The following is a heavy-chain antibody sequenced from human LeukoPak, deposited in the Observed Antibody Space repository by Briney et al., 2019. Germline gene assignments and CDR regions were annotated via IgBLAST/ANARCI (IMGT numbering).Heavy chain of an antibody. CDR3: ASGCWYGGGYDYYYMDV. CDR1: GYSISSGYY. CDR2: IYHSGYI. V-gene: IGHV4-38-2*01. D-gene: IGHD4-23*01. Sequence: SETLSLTCAVSGYSISSGYYWGWIRPPPGKGLELIGSIYHSGYIYYKPSLKSRVAISVDNAKKQFSLKLSAVTAADTAVYYCASGCWYGGGYDYYYMDVWGKGTTVTVSS. J-gene: IGHJ6*03.